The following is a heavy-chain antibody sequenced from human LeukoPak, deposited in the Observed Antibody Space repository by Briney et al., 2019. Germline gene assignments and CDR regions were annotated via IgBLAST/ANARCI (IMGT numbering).Heavy chain of an antibody. CDR2: IYYSGST. D-gene: IGHD1-26*01. Sequence: SETLSLTCTVSGGSISTYYWTWIRQPPGKGLEWIGYIYYSGSTNYNPSLKSRVTISVDTSKNQFSLKLSSVTAADTAVYYCARDQGGSYSPTFDYWGQGTLVTVSS. J-gene: IGHJ4*02. CDR1: GGSISTYY. CDR3: ARDQGGSYSPTFDY. V-gene: IGHV4-59*01.